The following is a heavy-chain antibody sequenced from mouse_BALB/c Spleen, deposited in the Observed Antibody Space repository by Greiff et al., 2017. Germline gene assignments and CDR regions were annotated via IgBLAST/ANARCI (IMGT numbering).Heavy chain of an antibody. CDR3: ARRYYGSSYDWYFDV. Sequence: EVQVVESGGGLVKPGGSLKLSCAASGFAFSSYDMSWVRQTPEKRLEWVAYISSGGGSTYYPDTVKGRFTISRDNAKNTLYLQMSSLKSEDTAMYYCARRYYGSSYDWYFDVWGAGTTVTVSS. V-gene: IGHV5-12-1*01. CDR1: GFAFSSYD. J-gene: IGHJ1*01. CDR2: ISSGGGST. D-gene: IGHD1-1*01.